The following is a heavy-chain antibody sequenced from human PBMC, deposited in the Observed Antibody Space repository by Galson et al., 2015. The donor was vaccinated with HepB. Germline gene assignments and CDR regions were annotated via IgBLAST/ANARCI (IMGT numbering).Heavy chain of an antibody. D-gene: IGHD3-16*01. CDR1: GFTFSSYA. J-gene: IGHJ4*02. CDR2: ISGSGGST. CDR3: ARDPHGWGPSLGGDY. Sequence: SLRLSCAASGFTFSSYAMSWVRQAPGKGLEWVSGISGSGGSTYYADSVKGRFTISRDNSKNTLFLQVNSLRAEDTAVYYCARDPHGWGPSLGGDYWGQGTLVTVSS. V-gene: IGHV3-23*01.